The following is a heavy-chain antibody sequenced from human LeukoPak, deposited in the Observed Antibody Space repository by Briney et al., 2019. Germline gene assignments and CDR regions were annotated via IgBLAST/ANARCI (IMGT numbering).Heavy chain of an antibody. D-gene: IGHD6-13*01. CDR2: VNTYSGDT. J-gene: IGHJ4*02. CDR3: ARGRAAADDFDL. V-gene: IGHV1-18*01. CDR1: GYTFGSYS. Sequence: ASVKVSCKASGYTFGSYSINWVRQAPGQGLAWLGWVNTYSGDTKYSQKFRGRVTLTTDSSTGTAYMELTRLRSDDTAIYFCARGRAAADDFDLWGQGTPVTVSS.